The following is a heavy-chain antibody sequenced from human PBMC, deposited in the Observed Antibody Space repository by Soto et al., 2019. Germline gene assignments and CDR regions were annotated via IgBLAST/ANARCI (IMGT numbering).Heavy chain of an antibody. V-gene: IGHV1-2*02. CDR3: ASDFRVGSSWSNAFHL. J-gene: IGHJ3*01. CDR2: INPNSGGA. Sequence: QVKLVQSGPEVKKPGASVKVSCKASGYTFNDYFIYWVRQAPGQGLELMGWINPNSGGANYAQKFQGRVTMTSDTSISTGYMEMSSLRSGDTAMYYCASDFRVGSSWSNAFHLWGQGTMVTVSS. CDR1: GYTFNDYF. D-gene: IGHD6-13*01.